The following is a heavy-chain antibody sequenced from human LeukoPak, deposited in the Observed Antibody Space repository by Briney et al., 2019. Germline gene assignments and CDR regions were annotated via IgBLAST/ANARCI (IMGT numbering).Heavy chain of an antibody. J-gene: IGHJ4*02. Sequence: GGSLRLSCAASGFTFSSYWMSWVRQAPGKGLEWVSVIYSSGNTYYADSVKGRFTISRDNSKDTLYLQMNSLRAEDTAVYYCARGYCSGGSCYPAGYWGQGTLVTVSS. CDR2: IYSSGNT. CDR1: GFTFSSYW. CDR3: ARGYCSGGSCYPAGY. V-gene: IGHV3-66*01. D-gene: IGHD2-15*01.